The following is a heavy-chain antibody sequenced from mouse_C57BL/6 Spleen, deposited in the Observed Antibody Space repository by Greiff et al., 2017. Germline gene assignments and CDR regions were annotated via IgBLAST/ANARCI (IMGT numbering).Heavy chain of an antibody. V-gene: IGHV2-2*01. CDR1: GFSLTSYG. CDR3: ARNYDYDFYYAMDY. Sequence: QVQLQQSGPGLVQPSQSLYITCTVSGFSLTSYGVHWVRQSPGKGLEWLGVIWSGGSTDYNAAFISRLSISKDNSKSQVFSKMNSLQADDTAIYYCARNYDYDFYYAMDYWGQGTSVTVSS. J-gene: IGHJ4*01. D-gene: IGHD2-4*01. CDR2: IWSGGST.